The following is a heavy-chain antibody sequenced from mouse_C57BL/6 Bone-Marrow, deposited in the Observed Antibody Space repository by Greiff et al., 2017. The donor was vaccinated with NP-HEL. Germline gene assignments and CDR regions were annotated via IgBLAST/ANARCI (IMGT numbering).Heavy chain of an antibody. V-gene: IGHV1-54*01. J-gene: IGHJ3*01. CDR3: ARRDGPAWFAY. CDR2: INPGSGGT. Sequence: VQLQQSGAELVRPGTSVKVSCKASGYAFTNYLIEWVKQRPGQGLEWIGVINPGSGGTNYNEKFKGKVTLTADKSSSTAYMQLNSRTSEDSAVYLCARRDGPAWFAYWGQGTLVTVTA. CDR1: GYAFTNYL. D-gene: IGHD2-3*01.